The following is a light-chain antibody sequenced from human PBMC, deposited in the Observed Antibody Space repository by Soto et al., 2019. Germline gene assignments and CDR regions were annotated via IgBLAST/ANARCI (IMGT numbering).Light chain of an antibody. CDR3: QHYSTRSGVT. V-gene: IGKV1-5*01. CDR1: QDISGW. Sequence: IQMTQSPSTLSASVGDRVIITCRASQDISGWLAWYQQKPGKAPKLLVFDASSLEDGVPSRFSGSGSGKEFTLTVSNLQSDDFATYYCQHYSTRSGVTFGGGTKVDIK. CDR2: DAS. J-gene: IGKJ4*01.